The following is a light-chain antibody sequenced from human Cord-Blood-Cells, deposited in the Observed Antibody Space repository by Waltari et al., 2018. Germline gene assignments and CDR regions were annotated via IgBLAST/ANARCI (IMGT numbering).Light chain of an antibody. CDR2: DVS. V-gene: IGLV2-11*01. CDR3: CSYAGSYTYV. Sequence: QSALTQPRSVSGSPGQSVTIPCTGTSSDVGGSNYFFWYQQHPGKAPKLMIYDVSKRPSGVPDRFSGSKSGNTASLTISGLQAEDEAEYYCCSYAGSYTYVFGTGTKVTVL. J-gene: IGLJ1*01. CDR1: SSDVGGSNY.